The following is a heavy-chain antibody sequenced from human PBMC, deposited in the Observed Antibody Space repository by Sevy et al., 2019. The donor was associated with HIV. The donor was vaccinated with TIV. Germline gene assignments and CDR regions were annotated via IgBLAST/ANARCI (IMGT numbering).Heavy chain of an antibody. Sequence: SETLSLTCTVSGGSISSYYWSWIRQPAGKGLEWIGRIYTSGSTNYNPSLKSRVTMSVDTSKNQFSLKLSSVTAADTAVYYCARELVYYYDSSGYRGFDYWGQRTLVTVSS. CDR3: ARELVYYYDSSGYRGFDY. D-gene: IGHD3-22*01. V-gene: IGHV4-4*07. CDR1: GGSISSYY. CDR2: IYTSGST. J-gene: IGHJ4*02.